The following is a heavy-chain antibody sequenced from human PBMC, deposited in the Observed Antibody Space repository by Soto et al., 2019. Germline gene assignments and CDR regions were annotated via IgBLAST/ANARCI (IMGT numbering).Heavy chain of an antibody. CDR1: GGSISSSSYY. J-gene: IGHJ6*03. CDR3: ARKYYYGSGNMDV. V-gene: IGHV4-39*01. CDR2: IYYSGST. D-gene: IGHD3-10*01. Sequence: QLQLQESGPGLVKPSETLSLTCTVSGGSISSSSYYWGWIRQPPGKGLEWIGSIYYSGSTYYNPSLKSRVTRSVDTSQNQCSLKLSSVTAADTAVYYCARKYYYGSGNMDVWGKWTTVTVSS.